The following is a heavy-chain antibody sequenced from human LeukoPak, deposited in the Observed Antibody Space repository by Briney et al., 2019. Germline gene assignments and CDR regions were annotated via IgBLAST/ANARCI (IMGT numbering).Heavy chain of an antibody. CDR1: GGSFSGYY. V-gene: IGHV4-34*01. CDR3: ARVNTQGVPSP. J-gene: IGHJ5*02. CDR2: INHSGST. Sequence: NSSETLSLTCAVYGGSFSGYYWSWIRQPPGKGLEWIGEINHSGSTNYNPSLKSRVTISVDTSKNQFSLKLSSVTAADTAVYYCARVNTQGVPSPWGQGILVTVSS. D-gene: IGHD3-16*01.